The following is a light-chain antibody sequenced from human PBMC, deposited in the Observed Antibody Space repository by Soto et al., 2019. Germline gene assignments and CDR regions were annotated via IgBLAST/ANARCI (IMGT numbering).Light chain of an antibody. J-gene: IGLJ2*01. Sequence: QSALTQPPSASGSPGQSVSISCTGTSSDVGGYNFVSWYQQHPGKAPKLMIYEVSKRPSGVPDRFSGSKSGNTASLTVSGLQAEDESDYYCISYPGRNNQVVFGGGTNLTVL. CDR3: ISYPGRNNQVV. CDR2: EVS. CDR1: SSDVGGYNF. V-gene: IGLV2-8*01.